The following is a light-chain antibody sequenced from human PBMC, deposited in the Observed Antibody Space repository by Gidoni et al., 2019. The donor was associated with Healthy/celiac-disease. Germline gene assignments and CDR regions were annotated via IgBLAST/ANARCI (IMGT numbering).Light chain of an antibody. Sequence: DIVMTQSPDSLAVSLGERATINCKSSQSVLYSSDNKNYLAWYQHKPGQPPKLLIYWASTRESGVPDRFSGSGSGTDFTLTISSLQAEDVAVYYCHQYYSTPRTFXQXTKVEIK. V-gene: IGKV4-1*01. CDR1: QSVLYSSDNKNY. CDR3: HQYYSTPRT. J-gene: IGKJ1*01. CDR2: WAS.